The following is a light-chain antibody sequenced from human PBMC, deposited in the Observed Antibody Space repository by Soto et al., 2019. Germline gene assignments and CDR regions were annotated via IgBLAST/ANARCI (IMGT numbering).Light chain of an antibody. CDR2: DND. CDR3: GTWDGSLSAAVV. Sequence: QSALTQPPSVSAAPGQKVTISCSGTSSNIGNSYVSWYQQLPGTAPKLLIYDNDERPSGIPDRFSGSKSGTSATLDITGLQTGDEADYYCGTWDGSLSAAVVFGGGTKLTVL. V-gene: IGLV1-51*01. CDR1: SSNIGNSY. J-gene: IGLJ2*01.